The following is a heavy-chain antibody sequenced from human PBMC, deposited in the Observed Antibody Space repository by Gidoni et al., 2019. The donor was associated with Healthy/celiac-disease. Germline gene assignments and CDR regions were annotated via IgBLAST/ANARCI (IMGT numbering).Heavy chain of an antibody. CDR3: ARDGGGVIGFYY. J-gene: IGHJ4*02. CDR2: IYYSGST. D-gene: IGHD3-10*01. CDR1: GGSISSYS. Sequence: QVQLQESGPGLVKPSETLSLTCTVSGGSISSYSWSWIRQPPGKGLEWIGDIYYSGSTNYNPSLKSRVPISVDTSKNQFSLKLSSVTAADTAVYYCARDGGGVIGFYYWGQGTLVTVSS. V-gene: IGHV4-59*01.